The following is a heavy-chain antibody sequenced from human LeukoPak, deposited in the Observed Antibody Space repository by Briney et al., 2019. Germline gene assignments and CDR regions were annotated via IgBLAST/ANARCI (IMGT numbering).Heavy chain of an antibody. CDR1: GFTFSSYA. D-gene: IGHD3-3*01. CDR3: APRRGSGYYPSPFFGY. V-gene: IGHV3-23*01. J-gene: IGHJ4*02. Sequence: PGGSLRLSCTASGFTFSSYAMSWVRQAPGKGLEWVSVISVSSGSTYYADSVKGRFTISRDNSKNTLYLQMNSLRAEDTAVYYCAPRRGSGYYPSPFFGYWGQGTLVTVSS. CDR2: ISVSSGST.